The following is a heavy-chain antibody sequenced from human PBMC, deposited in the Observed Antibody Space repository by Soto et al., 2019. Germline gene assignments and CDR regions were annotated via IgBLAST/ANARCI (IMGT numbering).Heavy chain of an antibody. CDR2: INPSDGST. CDR1: GYTFTNYY. CDR3: ARLWSPLSSSSFGFYYYGMDV. V-gene: IGHV1-46*01. D-gene: IGHD6-6*01. J-gene: IGHJ6*02. Sequence: PSVKVSCKASGYTFTNYYMHWVRRAPGQGLEWMGIINPSDGSTSYAQKFQGRVTMNRDTSTSTVHMELSSVGSEDTAVYYCARLWSPLSSSSFGFYYYGMDVWGQGTTVNVSS.